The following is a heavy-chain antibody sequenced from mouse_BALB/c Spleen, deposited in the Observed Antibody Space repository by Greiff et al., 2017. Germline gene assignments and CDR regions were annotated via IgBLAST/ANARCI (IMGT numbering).Heavy chain of an antibody. V-gene: IGHV5-4*02. Sequence: EVKLVESGGGLVKPGGSLKLSCAASGFTFSDYYMYWVRQTPEKRLEWVATISDGGSYTYYPDSVKGRFTISRDNAKNNLYLQMSSLKSEDTAMYYCAREITTVVGIDYWGQGTTLTVSS. CDR3: AREITTVVGIDY. CDR2: ISDGGSYT. D-gene: IGHD1-1*01. J-gene: IGHJ2*01. CDR1: GFTFSDYY.